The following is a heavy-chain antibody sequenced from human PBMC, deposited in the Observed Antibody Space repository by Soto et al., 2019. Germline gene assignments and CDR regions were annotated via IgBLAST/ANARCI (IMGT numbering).Heavy chain of an antibody. V-gene: IGHV4-39*02. D-gene: IGHD3-10*01. CDR2: IFYSGST. CDR1: GGSISSSSYY. J-gene: IGHJ6*02. Sequence: PSETLSLTCTVSGGSISSSSYYWGWIRQPPGKGLEWIGSIFYSGSTYYNPSLKSRVTISVDTSKNQFSLKLSSVTAADTAVYYCARDYPSFRPSRYYYGSGSYPYGMDVWGQGTTVTVSS. CDR3: ARDYPSFRPSRYYYGSGSYPYGMDV.